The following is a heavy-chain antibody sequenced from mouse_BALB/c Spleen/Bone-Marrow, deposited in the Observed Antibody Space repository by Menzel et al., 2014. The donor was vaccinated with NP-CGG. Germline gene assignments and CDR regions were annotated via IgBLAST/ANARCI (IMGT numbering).Heavy chain of an antibody. CDR2: ISSGGGST. V-gene: IGHV5-12-1*01. D-gene: IGHD1-1*01. CDR3: ARQILRGFGY. Sequence: EVMLVESGGGLVKPGGSLKLSCAASGFAFSSYDMSWVRQTPEKRLEWVAYISSGGGSTYYADTVKGRFTISRDNAKNTLYLQMSSLKSEDTAMYYSARQILRGFGYWGQGTPVTVSA. CDR1: GFAFSSYD. J-gene: IGHJ3*02.